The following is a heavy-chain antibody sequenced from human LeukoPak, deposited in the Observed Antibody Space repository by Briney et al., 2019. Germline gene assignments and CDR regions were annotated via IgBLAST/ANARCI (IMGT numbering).Heavy chain of an antibody. CDR2: IYYSGST. CDR1: GGSISSGGYY. D-gene: IGHD3-10*01. CDR3: ARVEALYGSGTMGWFDP. J-gene: IGHJ5*02. V-gene: IGHV4-31*03. Sequence: PSETLSLTCTVSGGSISSGGYYWSWTRQHPGKGLEWIGYIYYSGSTYYNPSLKSRVTISVDTSKNQFSLKLSSVTAADTAVYYCARVEALYGSGTMGWFDPWGQGTLVTVSS.